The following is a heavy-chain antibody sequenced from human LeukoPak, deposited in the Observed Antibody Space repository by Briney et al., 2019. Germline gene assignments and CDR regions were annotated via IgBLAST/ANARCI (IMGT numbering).Heavy chain of an antibody. CDR2: ISTYNGNT. V-gene: IGHV1-18*01. Sequence: ASVKVSCKASGYTFTSHGISWVRQAPGQGLEWMGWISTYNGNTNYAQKLQGRVSMTTDTSTSTAYMDLRSLRSDDTAVYYCARTTEGYCRGSTCYYYYYYMNVWGKGTTVTVSS. J-gene: IGHJ6*03. D-gene: IGHD2-15*01. CDR3: ARTTEGYCRGSTCYYYYYYMNV. CDR1: GYTFTSHG.